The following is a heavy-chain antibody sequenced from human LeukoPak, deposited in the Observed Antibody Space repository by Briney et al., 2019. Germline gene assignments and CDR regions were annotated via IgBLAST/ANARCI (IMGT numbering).Heavy chain of an antibody. Sequence: GGSLRLSCAASGFTFSSYAMSWVRQAPGKGLEWVSAISGSGGSTYYADSVKGRFTISRDNSNSTLYLQMNSLRAEDTAVNYRAKSGAMIVVVPFDYWGQGTLVTVSS. V-gene: IGHV3-23*01. CDR2: ISGSGGST. D-gene: IGHD3-22*01. CDR1: GFTFSSYA. CDR3: AKSGAMIVVVPFDY. J-gene: IGHJ4*02.